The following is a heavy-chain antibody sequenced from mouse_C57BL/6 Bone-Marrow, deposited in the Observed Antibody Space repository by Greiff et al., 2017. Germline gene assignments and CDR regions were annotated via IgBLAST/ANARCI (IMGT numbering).Heavy chain of an antibody. CDR3: ASIYDGYWGY. Sequence: QVQLQQPGAELVMPGASVKLSCKASGYTFTSYWMHWVKQRPGQGLEWIGEIDPSDSYTNYNQKFKGKSTLTVDKSSSTAYMQLSSLTSEDSAVYYCASIYDGYWGYWGQGTTLTVSS. J-gene: IGHJ2*01. V-gene: IGHV1-69*01. D-gene: IGHD2-3*01. CDR2: IDPSDSYT. CDR1: GYTFTSYW.